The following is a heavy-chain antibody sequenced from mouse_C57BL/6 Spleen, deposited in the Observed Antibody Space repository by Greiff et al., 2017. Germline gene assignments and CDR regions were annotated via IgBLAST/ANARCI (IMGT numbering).Heavy chain of an antibody. CDR3: ARYKGYDYVFDY. CDR1: GFTFTDYY. Sequence: DVKLVESGGGLVQPGGSLSLSCAASGFTFTDYYMSWVRQPPGKALEWLGFIRNKANGYTTEYSASVKGRFTISRDNSQSILYLQMNALRAEDSATYYCARYKGYDYVFDYWGQGTTLTVSS. D-gene: IGHD2-4*01. CDR2: IRNKANGYTT. V-gene: IGHV7-3*01. J-gene: IGHJ2*01.